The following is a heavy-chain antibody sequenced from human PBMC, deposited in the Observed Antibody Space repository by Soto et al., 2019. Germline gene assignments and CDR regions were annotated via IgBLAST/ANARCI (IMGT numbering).Heavy chain of an antibody. V-gene: IGHV2-5*02. CDR3: AHGRVDTVLATEY. CDR1: GFYLSTNEVG. CDR2: IYWDDDK. Sequence: QITLKGSGLPLLKPTQTLTLTCTFSGFYLSTNEVGGGWIGRPPGKALEWLALIYWDDDKRYSPSLKSRLTITKDTSKNQVVLTMTHMGPVDTATYYCAHGRVDTVLATEYWGQGILVTVSS. D-gene: IGHD5-18*01. J-gene: IGHJ4*02.